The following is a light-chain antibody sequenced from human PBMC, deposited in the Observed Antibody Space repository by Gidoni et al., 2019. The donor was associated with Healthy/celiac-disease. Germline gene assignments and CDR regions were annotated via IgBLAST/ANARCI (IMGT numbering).Light chain of an antibody. CDR3: LQSRQSPFT. V-gene: IGKV2-28*01. J-gene: IGKJ3*01. CDR1: QSLLHSNGYNY. CDR2: LGS. Sequence: IVMTQSSLSMPVTPGEPASIPCRSGQSLLHSNGYNYLDWYLQKPGQSPQLLIYLGSTRASGVPDRFSGSGSGTDFTLHISRVEAEDVGIYYCLQSRQSPFTFGPGTKLDIK.